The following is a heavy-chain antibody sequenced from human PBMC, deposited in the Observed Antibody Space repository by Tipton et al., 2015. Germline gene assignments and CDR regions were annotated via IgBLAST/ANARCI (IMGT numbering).Heavy chain of an antibody. CDR3: ATEGISGSWYGSFDN. V-gene: IGHV3-11*01. CDR1: GFTFSDYY. CDR2: ISSSGSTI. Sequence: SLRLSCAASGFTFSDYYMNWIRQXPGKGLEWVSCISSSGSTIYYADSVKGRFSISRDNVRNSLYLQMNSLRAEDTAVYYCATEGISGSWYGSFDNWGQGTLVTVSS. J-gene: IGHJ4*02. D-gene: IGHD6-13*01.